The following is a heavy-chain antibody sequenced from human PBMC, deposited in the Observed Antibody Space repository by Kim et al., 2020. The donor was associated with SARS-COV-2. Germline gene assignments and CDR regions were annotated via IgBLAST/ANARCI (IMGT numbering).Heavy chain of an antibody. J-gene: IGHJ4*02. Sequence: YSQKCQGRVTITRDTPASTAYMELSSLRSEDTAVYYCAREYSSSSVPFDYWGQGTLVTVSS. D-gene: IGHD6-6*01. CDR3: AREYSSSSVPFDY. V-gene: IGHV1-3*01.